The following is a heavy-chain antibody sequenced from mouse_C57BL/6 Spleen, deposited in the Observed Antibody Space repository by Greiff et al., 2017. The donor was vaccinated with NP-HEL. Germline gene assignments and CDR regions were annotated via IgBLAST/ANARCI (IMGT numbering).Heavy chain of an antibody. CDR1: GFSLTSYG. J-gene: IGHJ4*01. CDR2: IWSDGST. D-gene: IGHD1-1*01. CDR3: ARHTYYYGSSYAMDY. V-gene: IGHV2-6-1*01. Sequence: VQRVESGPGLVAPSQSLSITCTVSGFSLTSYGVHWVRQPPGKGLEWLVVIWSDGSTTYNSALKSRLSISKDNSKSQVFLKMNSLQTDDTAMYYCARHTYYYGSSYAMDYWGQGTSVTVSS.